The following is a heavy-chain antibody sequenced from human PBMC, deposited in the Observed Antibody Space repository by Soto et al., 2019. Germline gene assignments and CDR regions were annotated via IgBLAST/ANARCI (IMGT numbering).Heavy chain of an antibody. CDR3: AKALYGGFTY. J-gene: IGHJ4*02. D-gene: IGHD3-10*01. V-gene: IGHV3-23*01. CDR1: GFTFMVYA. Sequence: EVRLLESGGGLVQPGGSLRLSFAASGFTFMVYARSWVRQAPGKGLEWASGIMGSGDSTHYADSVKGRFTVSRDNSKSMLYLQTNSLRAEDTAIYYCAKALYGGFTYWGQGTLVTVSS. CDR2: IMGSGDST.